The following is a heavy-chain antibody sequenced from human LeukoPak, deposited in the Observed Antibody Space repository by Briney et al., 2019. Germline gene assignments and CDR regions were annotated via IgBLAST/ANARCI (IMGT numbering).Heavy chain of an antibody. J-gene: IGHJ3*02. D-gene: IGHD4-23*01. V-gene: IGHV4-4*02. CDR2: VNLQGST. Sequence: SGTLSLTCDVSGGSITQTNYWTWVRQPPGKGLEWIGEVNLQGSTNYNPSLMRRVAISVDTSANHVSLQLTSVTAADTAVYYCAGYGGNSRAAFDIWGQGTMVTVSS. CDR1: GGSITQTNY. CDR3: AGYGGNSRAAFDI.